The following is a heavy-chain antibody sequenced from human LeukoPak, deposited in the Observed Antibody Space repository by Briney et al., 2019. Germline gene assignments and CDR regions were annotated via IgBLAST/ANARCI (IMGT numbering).Heavy chain of an antibody. V-gene: IGHV4-34*01. J-gene: IGHJ4*02. CDR3: ARGARITIFGVVPKKIFDY. D-gene: IGHD3-3*01. CDR2: INHSGST. Sequence: SETLSLTCAVNGGSFSGYYWSWIRQPPGKGLEWIGEINHSGSTNYNPSLKSRVTISVDTSKNQFSLKLSSVTAADTAVYYCARGARITIFGVVPKKIFDYWGQGTLVTVSS. CDR1: GGSFSGYY.